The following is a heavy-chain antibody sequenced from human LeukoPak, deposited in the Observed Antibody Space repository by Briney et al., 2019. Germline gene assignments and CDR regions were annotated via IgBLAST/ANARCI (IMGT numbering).Heavy chain of an antibody. Sequence: SVKVSCKASGGTFSSYAISWVRQAPGQGLEWMGGIIPIFGTANYAQKFQGRVTITADESTSTAYMELSSLRSEDTAVYYCARDLQPAAISGGGWFDPWGQGTLVTVSS. D-gene: IGHD2-2*02. CDR1: GGTFSSYA. CDR2: IIPIFGTA. CDR3: ARDLQPAAISGGGWFDP. J-gene: IGHJ5*02. V-gene: IGHV1-69*13.